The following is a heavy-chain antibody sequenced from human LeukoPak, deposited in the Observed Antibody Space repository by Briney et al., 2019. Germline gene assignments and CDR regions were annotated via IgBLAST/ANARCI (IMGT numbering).Heavy chain of an antibody. CDR2: TSYDASSK. J-gene: IGHJ6*01. Sequence: GGSLRLSCAASGFTFSSYAMHWVRQAPGKGLEWVAFTSYDASSKYYADSVKGRFTISKDNSNNTLSLQMNSLRAEDTAVYYCAKARGSGYLSLYYYYDMDVWGQGTTVTVSS. CDR1: GFTFSSYA. CDR3: AKARGSGYLSLYYYYDMDV. D-gene: IGHD3-10*01. V-gene: IGHV3-30-3*01.